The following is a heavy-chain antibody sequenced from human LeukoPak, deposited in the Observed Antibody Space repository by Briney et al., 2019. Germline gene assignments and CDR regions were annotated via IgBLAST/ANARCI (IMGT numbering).Heavy chain of an antibody. CDR3: ARGRRGDYFGY. D-gene: IGHD3-16*01. CDR1: GGSISSYY. V-gene: IGHV4-59*01. Sequence: SETLSLTCTVSGGSISSYYWSWIRQPPGKGLEWIGYIYYSGSTNYNPSLKSRVTISVDTSKNQFSLKLSSVTAADTAVYYCARGRRGDYFGYWGQGTLVTVSS. J-gene: IGHJ4*02. CDR2: IYYSGST.